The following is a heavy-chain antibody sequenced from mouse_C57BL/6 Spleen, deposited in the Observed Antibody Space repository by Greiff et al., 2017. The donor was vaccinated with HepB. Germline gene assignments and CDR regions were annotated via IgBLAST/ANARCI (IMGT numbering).Heavy chain of an antibody. CDR2: IYPRSGNT. CDR1: GYTFTSYG. J-gene: IGHJ4*01. D-gene: IGHD1-3*01. Sequence: QVQLKQSGAELARPGASVKLSCKASGYTFTSYGISWVKQRTGQGLEWIGEIYPRSGNTYYNEKFKGKATLTADKSSSTAYMELRSLTSEDSAVYFCARSRGSGGKYYPMDYWGQGTSVTVSS. V-gene: IGHV1-81*01. CDR3: ARSRGSGGKYYPMDY.